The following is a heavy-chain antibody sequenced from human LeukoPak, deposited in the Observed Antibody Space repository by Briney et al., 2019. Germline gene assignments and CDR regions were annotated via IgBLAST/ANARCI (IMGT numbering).Heavy chain of an antibody. V-gene: IGHV3-43D*03. D-gene: IGHD6-13*01. CDR3: AKDIDPIAAAVYYYGMDV. J-gene: IGHJ6*02. CDR2: ISWDAGST. Sequence: GGSLRLSCAASGFTFDDYAMHWVRQTPGKGLEWVSLISWDAGSTNYADSVKGRFTISRDNSKKSLYLQMNSLRAEDTALYYCAKDIDPIAAAVYYYGMDVWGQGTTVTVSS. CDR1: GFTFDDYA.